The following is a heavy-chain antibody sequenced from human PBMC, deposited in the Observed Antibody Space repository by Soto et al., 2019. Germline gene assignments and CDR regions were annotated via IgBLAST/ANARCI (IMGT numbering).Heavy chain of an antibody. CDR1: GYTFTSYA. Sequence: ASVKVSCKASGYTFTSYAMHWVRQAPGQRLEWMGWINAGNGNTKYSQKFQGRVTITRDTSASTAYMELSSLRSEDTAVYYCARAPSYSSNYVGPTLYMDVWGKGTTVTVSS. J-gene: IGHJ6*04. D-gene: IGHD4-4*01. CDR2: INAGNGNT. CDR3: ARAPSYSSNYVGPTLYMDV. V-gene: IGHV1-3*01.